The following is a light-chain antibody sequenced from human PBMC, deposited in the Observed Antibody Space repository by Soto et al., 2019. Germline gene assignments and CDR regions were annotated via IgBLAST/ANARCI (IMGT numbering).Light chain of an antibody. Sequence: DIQMTQSPFSLSASVGDRVTITCRASQPISAYLNWYQQKPGKAPNLLIYTASSLQSGVPSRFSGSGSGTDFTLTISSLQPEDFASYYCQQSDSTPFTFGQGTRVDIK. J-gene: IGKJ2*01. CDR3: QQSDSTPFT. V-gene: IGKV1-39*01. CDR2: TAS. CDR1: QPISAY.